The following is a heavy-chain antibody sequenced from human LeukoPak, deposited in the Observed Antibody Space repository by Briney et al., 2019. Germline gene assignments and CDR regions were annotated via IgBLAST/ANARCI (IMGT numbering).Heavy chain of an antibody. CDR3: ARRGVGIDY. D-gene: IGHD2-8*01. J-gene: IGHJ4*02. CDR1: GYNFPIYW. Sequence: GESLKISCQGSGYNFPIYWIGWVRQMPGQGLEWMGIIYPDDSNTIYGPSFQGQVTISADKSISTAYLQWNSLKASDTAMYYCARRGVGIDYWGQGTLVTVSS. CDR2: IYPDDSNT. V-gene: IGHV5-51*01.